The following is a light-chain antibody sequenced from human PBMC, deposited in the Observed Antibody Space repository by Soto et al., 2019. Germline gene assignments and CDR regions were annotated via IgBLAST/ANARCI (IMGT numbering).Light chain of an antibody. CDR1: SSDVGSHNL. CDR2: HVT. CDR3: CSLTTSHTYV. V-gene: IGLV2-14*01. Sequence: QSALTQPPSASGSPGQSVTISCTGTSSDVGSHNLVSWYQQHPGKAPKLMIYHVTYRPSGVSNRYSGSKSGNSASLTISGLQADDEADYYCCSLTTSHTYVFGSGTKLTVL. J-gene: IGLJ1*01.